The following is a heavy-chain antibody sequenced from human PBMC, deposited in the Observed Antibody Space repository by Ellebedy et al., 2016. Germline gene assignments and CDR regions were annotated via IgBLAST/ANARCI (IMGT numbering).Heavy chain of an antibody. Sequence: SETLSLXXTVSGDSISGGGYYWSWIRQHPGKGLEWIGYIYYSGSTYYNPSLKSRVTISVDTSKNQFSLKLNSVTAADTAVYYCARAGGYGSGSSFSDYWGQGTLVTVSS. CDR1: GDSISGGGYY. CDR3: ARAGGYGSGSSFSDY. D-gene: IGHD3-10*01. J-gene: IGHJ4*02. CDR2: IYYSGST. V-gene: IGHV4-31*03.